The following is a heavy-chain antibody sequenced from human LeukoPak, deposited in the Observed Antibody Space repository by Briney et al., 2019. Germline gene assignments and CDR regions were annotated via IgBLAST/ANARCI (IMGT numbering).Heavy chain of an antibody. V-gene: IGHV3-33*01. CDR3: ARDLYNWNDGGYFDY. CDR2: IWYDGSNK. CDR1: GFTFSGYG. D-gene: IGHD1-1*01. Sequence: GGSLRLSCAASGFTFSGYGMHWVRQAPGKGREGGAVIWYDGSNKYYADSVKVRFTISRDNSKNTLYLQMNSLRAEDTAVYYCARDLYNWNDGGYFDYWGQGTLVTVSS. J-gene: IGHJ4*02.